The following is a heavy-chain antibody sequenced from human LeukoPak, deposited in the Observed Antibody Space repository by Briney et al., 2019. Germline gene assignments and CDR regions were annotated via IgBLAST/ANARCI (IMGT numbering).Heavy chain of an antibody. V-gene: IGHV4-59*01. CDR1: GGSISSYY. Sequence: SETLSLTCTVSGGSISSYYWSWIRQPPGKGLEWIGYIYYSGSTNYNPSLKSRVTISVDTSKNQFSLKLNSVTAADTAVYYCARTTEAHSRRTRYYDYYMDVWGKGTTVTVSS. J-gene: IGHJ6*03. CDR2: IYYSGST. D-gene: IGHD1-1*01. CDR3: ARTTEAHSRRTRYYDYYMDV.